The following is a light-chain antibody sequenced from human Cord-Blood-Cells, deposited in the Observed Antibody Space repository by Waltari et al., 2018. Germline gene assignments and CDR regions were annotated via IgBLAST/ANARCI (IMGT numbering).Light chain of an antibody. V-gene: IGKV3-20*01. CDR3: QQYGSSPPVT. CDR2: CAS. CDR1: QSVSSSN. J-gene: IGKJ3*01. Sequence: EIVLTQSPGTLCLSPGERATLSCRASQSVSSSNLAWYQQKPGQHPRLLIFCASSSATGIPDRLSGSWAGTDFTLTISRLEPEDFAVYYCQQYGSSPPVTFGPGTKVDIK.